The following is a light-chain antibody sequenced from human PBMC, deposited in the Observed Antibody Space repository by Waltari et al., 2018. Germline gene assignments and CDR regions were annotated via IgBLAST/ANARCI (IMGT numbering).Light chain of an antibody. CDR2: DQN. CDR1: SLRSYY. CDR3: HSRDASGVGGS. J-gene: IGLJ2*01. Sequence: SSELTQDPAVSVAMGQTVRITCQGNSLRSYYASWYQQRPGQAPRLVMFDQNNRPYGVPHRFSGSNSDNTASLTSTGAQAGDGASYYCHSRDASGVGGSFGGGTKLTVL. V-gene: IGLV3-19*01.